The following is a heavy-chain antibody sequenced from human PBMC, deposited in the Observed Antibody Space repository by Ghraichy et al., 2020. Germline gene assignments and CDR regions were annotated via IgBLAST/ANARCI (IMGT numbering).Heavy chain of an antibody. CDR3: ARGTMNPIAAAAIDAFDI. D-gene: IGHD6-13*01. CDR2: IYYSGST. V-gene: IGHV4-59*01. Sequence: SETLSLTCTVSGGSISSYYWSWIRQPPGKGLEWIGYIYYSGSTNYNPSLKSRVTISVDTSKNQFSLKLSSVTAADTAVYYCARGTMNPIAAAAIDAFDIWGQGTMVTVSS. CDR1: GGSISSYY. J-gene: IGHJ3*02.